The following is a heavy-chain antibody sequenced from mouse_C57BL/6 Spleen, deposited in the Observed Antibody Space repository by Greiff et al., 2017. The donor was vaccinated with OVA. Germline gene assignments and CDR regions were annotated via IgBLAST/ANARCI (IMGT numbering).Heavy chain of an antibody. CDR1: GYTFTSYW. D-gene: IGHD1-1*01. J-gene: IGHJ2*01. CDR2: IDPSDSYT. Sequence: QVQLQQPGAELVMPGASVKLSCKASGYTFTSYWMHWVKQRPGQGLEWIGEIDPSDSYTNYNQKFKGKSTLTVDKSSSTAYMQLSSLTSEDSAVYYCARRAGSSYQDFDYWGQGTTLTVSS. CDR3: ARRAGSSYQDFDY. V-gene: IGHV1-69*01.